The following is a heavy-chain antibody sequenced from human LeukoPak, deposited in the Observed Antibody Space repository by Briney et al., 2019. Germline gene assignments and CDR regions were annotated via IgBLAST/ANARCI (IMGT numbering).Heavy chain of an antibody. Sequence: PGRCLRLSRAASGFTFTTFWMNSVRQAPRGGLVWVSLIIIDGGTPTYAHSVKGRFTISRDNARTTLYLQMNSLRAEDTAVYYCARDLHGSPDWWGQGTLVTVSS. CDR1: GFTFTTFW. J-gene: IGHJ4*02. CDR3: ARDLHGSPDW. V-gene: IGHV3-74*01. CDR2: IIIDGGTP.